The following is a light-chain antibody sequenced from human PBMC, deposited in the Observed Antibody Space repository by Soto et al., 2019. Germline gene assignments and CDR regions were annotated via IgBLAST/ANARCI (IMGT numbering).Light chain of an antibody. J-gene: IGKJ4*01. Sequence: DIQMSQSTSTLSASVGDRVTITCRASQSISTWLAWFQQKTGKAPDLLIYDASSLESGVPSRFSGRGSGTEFTLTLSSLQPDDFATYYCQQYNSYPLTFGGGTKVDIK. CDR1: QSISTW. CDR3: QQYNSYPLT. CDR2: DAS. V-gene: IGKV1-5*01.